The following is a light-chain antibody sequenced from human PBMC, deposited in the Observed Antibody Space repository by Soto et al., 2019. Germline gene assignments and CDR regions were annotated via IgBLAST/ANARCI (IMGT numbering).Light chain of an antibody. Sequence: EIVLTQSPGTLSLSPGERATLSCRASQSVSSNYLAWYQQKPGQAPRLLIYGASTRATGIPDRFSGSGSGTDFTLTISRLEPEDSAVYYCQQYGSSPTWTFGQGTKVDIK. V-gene: IGKV3-20*01. J-gene: IGKJ1*01. CDR2: GAS. CDR1: QSVSSNY. CDR3: QQYGSSPTWT.